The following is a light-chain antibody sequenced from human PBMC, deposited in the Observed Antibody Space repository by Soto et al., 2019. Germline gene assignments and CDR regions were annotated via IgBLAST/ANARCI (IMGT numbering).Light chain of an antibody. V-gene: IGKV1-5*01. Sequence: MAESRSTLTASEEDRVTINCRASQSISSWLAWYQQKPGKAPKLLIYDASSLESGVPSRFSGSGSGTEFTLTISSLQPDDFATYYCQQYNSYPWTFGQGTKVDI. CDR3: QQYNSYPWT. J-gene: IGKJ1*01. CDR1: QSISSW. CDR2: DAS.